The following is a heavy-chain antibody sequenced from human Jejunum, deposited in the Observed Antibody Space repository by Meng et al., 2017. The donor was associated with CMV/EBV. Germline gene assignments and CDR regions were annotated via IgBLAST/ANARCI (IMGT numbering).Heavy chain of an antibody. V-gene: IGHV4-38-2*01. CDR2: IYGSGSP. D-gene: IGHD3-22*01. CDR1: ISSGYY. J-gene: IGHJ4*02. CDR3: ARWGTYYYDSSGSYFFDY. Sequence: ISSGYYWGWIRQPPGKGLEWIGSIYGSGSPYYNSSLKSRVTISVDTSKNQFSLKLSSVTAADTAVYYCARWGTYYYDSSGSYFFDYWGQGTLVTVSS.